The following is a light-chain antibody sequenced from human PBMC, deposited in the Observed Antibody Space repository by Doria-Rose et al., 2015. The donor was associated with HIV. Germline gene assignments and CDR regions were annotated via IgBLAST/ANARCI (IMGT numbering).Light chain of an antibody. V-gene: IGKV1-5*03. Sequence: DIQVTQSPSTLPASVGDRVTITCRASQSITGWLAWYQQKPGKAPRLLISKASTLQGGAPPRFSGSGSGTEFTLTISSLQPDDVASYYCQQYSRLLTFGGGTKVEIK. CDR1: QSITGW. CDR3: QQYSRLLT. J-gene: IGKJ4*01. CDR2: KAS.